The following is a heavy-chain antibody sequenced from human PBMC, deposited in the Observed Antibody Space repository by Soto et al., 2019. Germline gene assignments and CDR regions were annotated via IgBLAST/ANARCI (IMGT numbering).Heavy chain of an antibody. J-gene: IGHJ5*02. Sequence: QVQLQQWGAGLLKPSETLSLTCAVYGGSFSGYYWSWIRQPPGKGLEWIGEINHSGSTNYNPSLKSRVTISVDTSKNQFSLKLSSVTAADTAVYYCARGGTKIPPTYNWNYAGFDPWGQGTLVTVSS. CDR3: ARGGTKIPPTYNWNYAGFDP. D-gene: IGHD1-7*01. V-gene: IGHV4-34*01. CDR2: INHSGST. CDR1: GGSFSGYY.